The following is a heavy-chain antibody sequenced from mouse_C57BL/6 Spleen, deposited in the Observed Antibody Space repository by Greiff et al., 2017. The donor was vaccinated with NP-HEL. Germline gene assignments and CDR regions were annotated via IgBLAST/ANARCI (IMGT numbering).Heavy chain of an antibody. J-gene: IGHJ4*01. CDR1: GYTFTDYN. CDR2: INPNNGGT. CDR3: ARAVLRFGNYAMDY. D-gene: IGHD1-1*01. V-gene: IGHV1-18*01. Sequence: EVQLQQSGPELVKPGASVKIPCKASGYTFTDYNMDWVKQSHGKSLEWIGDINPNNGGTIYNQKFKGKATLTVDKSSSTAYMELRSLTSEDTAVYYCARAVLRFGNYAMDYWGQGTSVTVSS.